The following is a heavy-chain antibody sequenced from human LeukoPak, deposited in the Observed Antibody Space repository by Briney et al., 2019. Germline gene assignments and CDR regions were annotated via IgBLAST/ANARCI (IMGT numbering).Heavy chain of an antibody. V-gene: IGHV7-4-1*02. Sequence: ASVKVSCKASGYTFSSNAINWVRQAPGQGLEWMGWIDTNTGNPTYAQGFTGQFVFSLDTSVSTAYLQISSLKAEDTAEYFCARGYDSSGYFSDWGQGTLVSVSS. CDR3: ARGYDSSGYFSD. CDR2: IDTNTGNP. CDR1: GYTFSSNA. J-gene: IGHJ4*02. D-gene: IGHD3-22*01.